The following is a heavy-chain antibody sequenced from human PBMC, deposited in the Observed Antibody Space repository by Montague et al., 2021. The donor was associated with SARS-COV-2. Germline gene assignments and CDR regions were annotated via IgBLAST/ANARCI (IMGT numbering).Heavy chain of an antibody. J-gene: IGHJ4*02. V-gene: IGHV3-48*03. D-gene: IGHD4-17*01. CDR2: ISSSGSTI. CDR3: ARVRATVTTMDYLDY. Sequence: SLRLSCAASGFTFSSYEMNWVRQAPGKGLEWVSYISSSGSTIYYADSVKGRFTISRDNAKNSLYLQMNSLRAEDTAVYYCARVRATVTTMDYLDYWGQGTLVTVSS. CDR1: GFTFSSYE.